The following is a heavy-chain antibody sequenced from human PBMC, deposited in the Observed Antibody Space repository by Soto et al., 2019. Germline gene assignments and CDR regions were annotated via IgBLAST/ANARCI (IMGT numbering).Heavy chain of an antibody. CDR3: ARDGPAMVRGVILGVDY. J-gene: IGHJ4*02. CDR2: ISSSGSTI. CDR1: GFTFSSYE. Sequence: PGGSLRLSCAASGFTFSSYEMNWVRQAPGKGLEWVSYISSSGSTIYYADSVKGRFTISRDNAKNSLYLQMNSLRAEDTAVYYCARDGPAMVRGVILGVDYWGQGTLVT. V-gene: IGHV3-48*03. D-gene: IGHD3-10*01.